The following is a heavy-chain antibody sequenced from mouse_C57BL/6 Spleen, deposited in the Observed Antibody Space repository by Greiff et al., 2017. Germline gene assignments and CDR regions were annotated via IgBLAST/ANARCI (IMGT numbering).Heavy chain of an antibody. CDR1: GYAFSSYW. Sequence: QVQLQQSGAELVKPGASVKISCKASGYAFSSYWMNWVKQWPGKGLEWIGQLYPGDGDTNYNGKFKGKATLTADKSSSTAYMQLSSLTSEDSAVYFCASPSMVTNWYFDVWGTGTTVTVSS. V-gene: IGHV1-80*01. CDR3: ASPSMVTNWYFDV. J-gene: IGHJ1*03. CDR2: LYPGDGDT. D-gene: IGHD2-2*01.